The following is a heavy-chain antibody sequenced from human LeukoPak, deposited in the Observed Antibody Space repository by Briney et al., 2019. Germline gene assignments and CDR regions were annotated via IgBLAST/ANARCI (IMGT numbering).Heavy chain of an antibody. Sequence: TSETLSLTCTVSGGSISSYYWSWVRQPPGKGLEWIGYIYYSGSTYYNPSLKSRVTISVDTSKNQFSLKVSAVTAADTAVYYCARHCSGGSCYSDFDCWGQGTLVTVSS. D-gene: IGHD2-15*01. CDR3: ARHCSGGSCYSDFDC. CDR2: IYYSGST. V-gene: IGHV4-59*04. J-gene: IGHJ4*02. CDR1: GGSISSYY.